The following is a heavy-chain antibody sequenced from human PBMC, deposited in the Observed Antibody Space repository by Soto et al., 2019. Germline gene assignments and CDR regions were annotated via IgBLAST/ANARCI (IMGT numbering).Heavy chain of an antibody. CDR2: ISSSSSYI. J-gene: IGHJ4*02. CDR1: GFTFSSYS. D-gene: IGHD3-16*02. V-gene: IGHV3-21*01. Sequence: GGSLRLSCAASGFTFSSYSMNWVRQAPGKGLEWVSSISSSSSYIYYADSVKGRFTISRDNAKNSLYLQMNSLRAEDTAVYYCARILPPHNYDYVWGSYRYTENYFDYWGQGTLVTVSS. CDR3: ARILPPHNYDYVWGSYRYTENYFDY.